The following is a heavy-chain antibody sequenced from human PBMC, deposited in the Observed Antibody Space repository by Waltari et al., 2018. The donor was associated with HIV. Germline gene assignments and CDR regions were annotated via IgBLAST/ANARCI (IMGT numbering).Heavy chain of an antibody. CDR2: VIPVFPAS. V-gene: IGHV1-69*13. J-gene: IGHJ4*02. CDR1: GPTFKPYA. D-gene: IGHD3-10*01. CDR3: AQGQSYGSGSAPHLFFDS. Sequence: QVLLSGPEVKKPGSSVKVSCKYSGPTFKPYAVTWVRQAPGQGLEWMGWVIPVFPASTYAQKFQGRLNSVADDSATTAYMELSGLTTDDTAIYYCAQGQSYGSGSAPHLFFDSWGQGTLITVSS.